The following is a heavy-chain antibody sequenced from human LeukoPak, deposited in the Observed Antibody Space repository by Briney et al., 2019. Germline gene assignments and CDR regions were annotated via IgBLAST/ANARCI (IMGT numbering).Heavy chain of an antibody. CDR2: IYYSGST. D-gene: IGHD2-2*01. J-gene: IGHJ2*01. CDR1: GGSISSSGYY. CDR3: ARHRDGTSDLFDL. Sequence: SETLSLTCTVSGGSISSSGYYWGWIRQPPGKGLEWIGSIYYSGSTYYNPSLKSRVTISIDTSKNQVSLKLSSVTAADTAVYYCARHRDGTSDLFDLWGRGTLVTVSS. V-gene: IGHV4-39*01.